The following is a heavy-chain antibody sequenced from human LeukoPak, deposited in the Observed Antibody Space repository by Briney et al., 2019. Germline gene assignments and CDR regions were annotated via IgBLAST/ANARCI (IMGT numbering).Heavy chain of an antibody. J-gene: IGHJ5*02. V-gene: IGHV4-61*02. CDR2: IYTSGST. CDR3: ARAGYYGSGSYYNPPSAADWFDP. Sequence: SETLSFTCTVSGGSISSGSYYWSWIRQPAGKGLAWIGRIYTSGSTNYNPSLKSRVTISVDTSKNQFSLKLRSVTAADTAVYYCARAGYYGSGSYYNPPSAADWFDPWGQGTLVTVSS. D-gene: IGHD3-10*01. CDR1: GGSISSGSYY.